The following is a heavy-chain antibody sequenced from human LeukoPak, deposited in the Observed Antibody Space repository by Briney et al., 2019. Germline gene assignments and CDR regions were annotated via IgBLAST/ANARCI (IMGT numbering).Heavy chain of an antibody. D-gene: IGHD2-2*01. CDR1: GYTFTSYD. J-gene: IGHJ6*03. V-gene: IGHV1-8*01. CDR3: ARSSFYCSSTSCPSYYYYYYMDV. CDR2: MNPNSGNT. Sequence: ASVKVSCKASGYTFTSYDINWVRQATGQGLEWMGWMNPNSGNTGYAQKFQGRVTMTRNTSISTAYMELSSLRSEDTAVYYCARSSFYCSSTSCPSYYYYYYMDVWGKGTTVTVSS.